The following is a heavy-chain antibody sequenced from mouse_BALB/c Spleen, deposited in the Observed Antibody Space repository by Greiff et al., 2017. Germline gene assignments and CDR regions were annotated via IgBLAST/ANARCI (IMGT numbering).Heavy chain of an antibody. J-gene: IGHJ3*01. D-gene: IGHD2-4*01. V-gene: IGHV14-3*02. CDR3: ARNDYDEGAWFAY. CDR2: IDPANGNT. Sequence: EVQLQQSGAELVKPGASVKLSCTASGFNIKDTYMHWVKQRPEQGLEWIGRIDPANGNTKYDPKFQGKATITADTSSNTAYLQLSSLTSEDTAVYYCARNDYDEGAWFAYWGQGTLVTVSA. CDR1: GFNIKDTY.